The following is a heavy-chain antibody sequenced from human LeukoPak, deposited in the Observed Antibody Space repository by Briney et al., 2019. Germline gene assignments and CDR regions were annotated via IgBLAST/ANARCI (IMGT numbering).Heavy chain of an antibody. Sequence: GASVKVSCKASGYTFTGYYMHWVRQAPGQGLEWMGRINPNSGGTNYAQKFQGRVTITADESTSTAYMELSSLRSEDTAVYYCASGGLYYYDSSETDGKFDYWGQGTLVTVSS. CDR3: ASGGLYYYDSSETDGKFDY. CDR1: GYTFTGYY. J-gene: IGHJ4*02. V-gene: IGHV1-2*06. D-gene: IGHD3-22*01. CDR2: INPNSGGT.